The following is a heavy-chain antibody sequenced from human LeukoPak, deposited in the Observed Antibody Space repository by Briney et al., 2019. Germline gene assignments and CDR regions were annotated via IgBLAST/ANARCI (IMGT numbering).Heavy chain of an antibody. CDR3: ARLGAGPTYYDFWSGYSSFYFDY. D-gene: IGHD3-3*01. Sequence: SETLSLTCTVSGGSISSNSYYWGWIRQPPGKGLEWIGSISYSGSTYYNPSLKSRVTMSVDTSKNQFSLKLSSVTAADTAVYYCARLGAGPTYYDFWSGYSSFYFDYWGQGTLVTVSS. J-gene: IGHJ4*02. V-gene: IGHV4-39*01. CDR2: ISYSGST. CDR1: GGSISSNSYY.